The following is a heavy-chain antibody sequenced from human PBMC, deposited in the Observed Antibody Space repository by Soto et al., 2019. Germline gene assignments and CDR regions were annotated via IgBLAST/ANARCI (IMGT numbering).Heavy chain of an antibody. Sequence: KQSQTLSLTCAISGDSVSSNSAAWNWIRQSPSRGLEWLGRTYYRSKWYNDYAVSVKSRITINPDTSKNQFSLQLNSVTPEDTAVYYCARDPDSSGWTRIYFDYWGQGTLVTVSS. CDR3: ARDPDSSGWTRIYFDY. D-gene: IGHD6-19*01. J-gene: IGHJ4*02. CDR1: GDSVSSNSAA. CDR2: TYYRSKWYN. V-gene: IGHV6-1*01.